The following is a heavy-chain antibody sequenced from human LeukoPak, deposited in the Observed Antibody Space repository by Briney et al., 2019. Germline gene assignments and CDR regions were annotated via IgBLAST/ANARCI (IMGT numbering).Heavy chain of an antibody. CDR3: AREGDSEAFDI. V-gene: IGHV3-23*01. Sequence: HPGGSLRLSCVASGFTFSSYAMSWVRQAPGKGLEWVSGISGGGGSIHYADSVKGRFTISRDNSMNTLYLQMNSLRAEDTAVYYCAREGDSEAFDIWGQGTMVTVSS. J-gene: IGHJ3*02. D-gene: IGHD1-14*01. CDR1: GFTFSSYA. CDR2: ISGGGGSI.